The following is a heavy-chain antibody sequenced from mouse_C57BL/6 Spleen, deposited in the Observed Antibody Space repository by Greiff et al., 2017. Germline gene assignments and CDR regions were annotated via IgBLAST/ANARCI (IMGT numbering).Heavy chain of an antibody. J-gene: IGHJ4*01. Sequence: QVQLKQSGPGLVQPSQSLSITCTVSGFSLTSYGVHWVRQSPGKGLEWLGVIWSGGSTDYNAAFISRLSISKDNSKSQVFFKMNSLQADDTAIYYCARKETAQALLYAMDYWGQGTSVTVSS. CDR1: GFSLTSYG. V-gene: IGHV2-2*01. CDR3: ARKETAQALLYAMDY. CDR2: IWSGGST. D-gene: IGHD3-2*02.